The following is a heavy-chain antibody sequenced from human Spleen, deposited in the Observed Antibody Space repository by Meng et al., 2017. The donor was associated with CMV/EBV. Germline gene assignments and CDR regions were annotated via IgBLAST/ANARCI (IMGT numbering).Heavy chain of an antibody. CDR2: ISSSGSTI. Sequence: FSDYYMSWIRQAPGKGLEWVSYISSSGSTIYYADSVKGRFTISRDNAKNSLYLQMNSLRAEDTAVYYCARSSYCSSTSCYTRAFDIWGQGTMVTVSS. CDR3: ARSSYCSSTSCYTRAFDI. J-gene: IGHJ3*02. D-gene: IGHD2-2*02. CDR1: FSDYY. V-gene: IGHV3-11*01.